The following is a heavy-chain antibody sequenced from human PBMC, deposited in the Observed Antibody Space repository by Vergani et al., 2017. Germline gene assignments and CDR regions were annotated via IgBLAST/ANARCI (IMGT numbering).Heavy chain of an antibody. Sequence: QVQLVESGGGVVQPGRSLRLSCAASGFTFSSYAMHWVRQAPGKGLEWVAVIWYDGSNKYYADSVKGRFTISRDNSKNTLYLQMNSLRAEDTAVYYCARPLGQQLVARIAYWGQGTLVTVSS. D-gene: IGHD6-13*01. CDR3: ARPLGQQLVARIAY. CDR2: IWYDGSNK. V-gene: IGHV3-33*08. J-gene: IGHJ4*02. CDR1: GFTFSSYA.